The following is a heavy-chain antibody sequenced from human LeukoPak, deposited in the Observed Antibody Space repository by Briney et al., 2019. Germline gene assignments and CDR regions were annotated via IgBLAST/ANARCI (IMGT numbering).Heavy chain of an antibody. V-gene: IGHV3-7*01. CDR1: GFTFSSFW. CDR3: VRGSLASGVVVYYYYYLDV. D-gene: IGHD3-3*01. Sequence: GGSLRLSCAASGFTFSSFWMSWVRQAPGKGLEWVANIKQDGSEKYYVDSVKGRFTISRDNAKNSLYLQMNSLRAEDTAVYYCVRGSLASGVVVYYYYYLDVWGKGTTVTVSS. CDR2: IKQDGSEK. J-gene: IGHJ6*03.